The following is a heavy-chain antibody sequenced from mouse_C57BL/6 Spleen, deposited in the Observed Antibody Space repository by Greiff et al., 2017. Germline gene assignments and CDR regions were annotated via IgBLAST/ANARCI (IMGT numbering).Heavy chain of an antibody. D-gene: IGHD2-4*01. J-gene: IGHJ1*03. CDR3: ARDYDYDGYWYFGV. CDR2: ISYDGSN. CDR1: GYSITSGYY. Sequence: EVQLQESGPGLVKPSQSLSLTCSVTGYSITSGYYWNWIRQFPGNKLEWMGYISYDGSNNYNPSLKNRISITRDTSKNQFFLKLNSVTTEDTATYYCARDYDYDGYWYFGVWGTGTTVTVAS. V-gene: IGHV3-6*01.